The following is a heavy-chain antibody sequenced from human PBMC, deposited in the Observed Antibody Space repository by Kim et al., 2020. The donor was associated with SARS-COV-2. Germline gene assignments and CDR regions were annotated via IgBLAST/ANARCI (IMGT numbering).Heavy chain of an antibody. J-gene: IGHJ4*02. Sequence: SVKVSCKASGGTFSSYAISWVRQAPGQGLEWMGGIIPIFGTANYAEKFQGRVTITADESTSTAYMELSSLRSEDTAVYYCAREGEYSSGWYGWDYWGQGTLVTVSS. V-gene: IGHV1-69*13. D-gene: IGHD6-19*01. CDR1: GGTFSSYA. CDR2: IIPIFGTA. CDR3: AREGEYSSGWYGWDY.